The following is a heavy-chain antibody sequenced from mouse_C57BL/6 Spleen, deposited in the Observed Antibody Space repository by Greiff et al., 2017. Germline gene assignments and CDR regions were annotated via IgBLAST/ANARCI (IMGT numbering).Heavy chain of an antibody. V-gene: IGHV1-64*01. J-gene: IGHJ4*01. CDR3: ARRITTVVAPLAMDY. CDR2: IHPNSGST. D-gene: IGHD1-1*01. CDR1: GYTFTSYW. Sequence: VQLQQPGAELVKPGASVKLSCKASGYTFTSYWMHWVKQRPGQGLEWIGMIHPNSGSTNYNEKFKSKATLTVDKSSSTAYMQLSSLTSEDSAVYYGARRITTVVAPLAMDYWGQGTSVTVSS.